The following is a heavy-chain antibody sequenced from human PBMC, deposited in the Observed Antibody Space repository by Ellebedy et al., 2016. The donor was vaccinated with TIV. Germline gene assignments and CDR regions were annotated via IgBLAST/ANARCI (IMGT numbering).Heavy chain of an antibody. CDR2: VHISGST. D-gene: IGHD3-10*01. V-gene: IGHV4-4*07. J-gene: IGHJ6*02. CDR3: ARDHYGSLDV. CDR1: GGSFSGYY. Sequence: SETLSLXXAVYGGSFSGYYWSWIRQPAGKGLEWIGRVHISGSTNYNPSLKSRVTISLDTSKNHFSLKLTSVTAADTAVYYCARDHYGSLDVWGQGITVTVSS.